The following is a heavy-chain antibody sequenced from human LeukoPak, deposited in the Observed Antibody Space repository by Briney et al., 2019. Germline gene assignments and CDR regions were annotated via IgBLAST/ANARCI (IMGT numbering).Heavy chain of an antibody. J-gene: IGHJ5*02. CDR3: ARAAPYDSSGHAGFDP. Sequence: GASVKVSCKASGYTFTSYGISWVRQAPGQGLEWMGWISAYNGNTNYAQKLQGRVTMTTDTSTSTAYMELRSLRSDDTAVYYCARAAPYDSSGHAGFDPWGQGTLVTVSS. V-gene: IGHV1-18*01. CDR1: GYTFTSYG. D-gene: IGHD3-22*01. CDR2: ISAYNGNT.